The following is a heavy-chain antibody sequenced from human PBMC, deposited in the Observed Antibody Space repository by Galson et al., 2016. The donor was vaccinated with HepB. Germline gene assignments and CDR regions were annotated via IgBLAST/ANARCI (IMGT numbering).Heavy chain of an antibody. D-gene: IGHD6-19*01. CDR1: GGSVFTSRPY. CDR2: VYYSGSA. J-gene: IGHJ5*02. Sequence: ETLSLTCNIFGGSVFTSRPYWGWIRQSPGKGLEWIGSVYYSGSAYYNPSLSGRVSISLDTSKTQVSLKLSTVTAADTAVYYCARSIPVSGTLLASWGQGTQVTDYS. V-gene: IGHV4-39*01. CDR3: ARSIPVSGTLLAS.